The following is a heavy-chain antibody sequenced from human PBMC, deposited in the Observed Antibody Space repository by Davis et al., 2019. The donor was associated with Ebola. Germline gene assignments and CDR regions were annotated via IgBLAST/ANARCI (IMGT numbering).Heavy chain of an antibody. CDR3: ATALRKMATITSFDY. CDR1: GITLSRYS. J-gene: IGHJ4*02. D-gene: IGHD5-24*01. CDR2: ISSSSSTI. Sequence: GESLKISCAASGITLSRYSMNWVRQAPGKGLEWVSYISSSSSTIYYADSVKGRFTISRDNAKSSLYLQMNSLRDEDTAVYYCATALRKMATITSFDYWGQGTLVTVSS. V-gene: IGHV3-48*02.